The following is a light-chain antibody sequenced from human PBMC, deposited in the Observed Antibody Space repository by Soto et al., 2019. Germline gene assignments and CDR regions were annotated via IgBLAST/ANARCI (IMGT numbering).Light chain of an antibody. CDR2: INS. CDR1: SSNIGSNT. V-gene: IGLV1-44*01. Sequence: QSVLTQPPSASGTPGQRVTISCSGSSSNIGSNTVNWYQQFPGTAPKPLIYINSHRPSGVPDRFSGSKSGTSASLAISGLQSDDEADYYCAAWDDSLNGVVFGGGTKLTVL. J-gene: IGLJ2*01. CDR3: AAWDDSLNGVV.